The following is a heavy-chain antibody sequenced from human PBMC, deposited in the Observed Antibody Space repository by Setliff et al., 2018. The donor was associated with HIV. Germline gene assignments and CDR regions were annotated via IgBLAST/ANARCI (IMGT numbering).Heavy chain of an antibody. J-gene: IGHJ4*02. CDR1: GYTFTGYY. CDR3: ARESRDIVATSPLDY. CDR2: INPNSGGT. D-gene: IGHD5-12*01. V-gene: IGHV1-2*06. Sequence: ASVKVSCKASGYTFTGYYMHWVRQAPGQGLEWMGRINPNSGGTNCAQKCQGRVTMTRDTSISTAYMELSRLRSDDTAVYYCARESRDIVATSPLDYWGQGTLVTVSS.